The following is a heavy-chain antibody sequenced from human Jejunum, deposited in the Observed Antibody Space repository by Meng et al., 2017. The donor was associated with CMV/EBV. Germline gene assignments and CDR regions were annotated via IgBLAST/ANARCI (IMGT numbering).Heavy chain of an antibody. CDR1: GYNFAARW. CDR2: IHCGDSRT. J-gene: IGHJ4*02. V-gene: IGHV5-51*01. D-gene: IGHD3-9*01. CDR3: ARHFDASWFGY. Sequence: SGYNFAARWIGWVRQMPGEDLEWMGMIHCGDSRTIYSPFFQGQVTISVDKSINTAYVQWTSLQTSDTAMYYCARHFDASWFGYWGQGTPVTVSS.